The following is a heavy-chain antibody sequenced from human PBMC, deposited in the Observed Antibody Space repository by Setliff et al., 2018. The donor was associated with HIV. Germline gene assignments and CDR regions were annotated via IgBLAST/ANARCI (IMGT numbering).Heavy chain of an antibody. Sequence: PGGSLRLSCAASGFSFSSYGMHWVRQAPGKGLVWVSRINSDGSSTSYADSVKGRFTISRDNAKNTLYLQMNSLRAEDAAVYYCARADPLGEQVWSLQFFQLWGQGTLVTVSS. J-gene: IGHJ1*01. D-gene: IGHD3-10*01. CDR3: ARADPLGEQVWSLQFFQL. CDR1: GFSFSSYG. CDR2: INSDGSST. V-gene: IGHV3-74*01.